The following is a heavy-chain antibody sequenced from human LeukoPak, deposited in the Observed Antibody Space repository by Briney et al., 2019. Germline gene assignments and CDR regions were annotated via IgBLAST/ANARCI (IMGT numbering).Heavy chain of an antibody. CDR3: ARGAYIRNPYSDHFDQ. D-gene: IGHD1-14*01. V-gene: IGHV3-48*01. CDR1: GFTFSSYS. CDR2: ISSSSTI. Sequence: PGGSLRLSCAASGFTFSSYSMNWVRQAPGKGLEWVSYISSSSTIYYADSVKGRFTISRDNAKNSLYLQMNTLRAEDTAVYYCARGAYIRNPYSDHFDQWGQGALVTVSS. J-gene: IGHJ4*02.